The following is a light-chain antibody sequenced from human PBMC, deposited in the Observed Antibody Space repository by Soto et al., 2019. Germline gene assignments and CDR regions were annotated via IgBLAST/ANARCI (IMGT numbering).Light chain of an antibody. CDR3: AAWDDSLNGYV. J-gene: IGLJ1*01. CDR1: SSNIGTNA. V-gene: IGLV1-44*01. Sequence: QSVLTQPPSASGTPGQRVTISCSGGSSNIGTNAVNWYQQLPGTAPKLLIYNNNQRPSGVPDRFSGSKSGTSASLAISWLQSEDEADYYCAAWDDSLNGYVFGTVTKLTVL. CDR2: NNN.